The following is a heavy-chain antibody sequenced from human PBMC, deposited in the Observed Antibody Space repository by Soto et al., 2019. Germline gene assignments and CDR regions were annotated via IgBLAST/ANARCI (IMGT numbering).Heavy chain of an antibody. CDR3: AKEYYDFWSGSVYGMDV. V-gene: IGHV3-30*18. CDR1: GFTFSSYG. J-gene: IGHJ6*02. Sequence: GGSLRLSCAASGFTFSSYGMHWVRQAPGKGLEWVAVISYYGSNKYYADSVKGRFTISRDNSKNTLYLQMNSLRAEDTAVYYCAKEYYDFWSGSVYGMDVWGQGTLVTVS. CDR2: ISYYGSNK. D-gene: IGHD3-3*01.